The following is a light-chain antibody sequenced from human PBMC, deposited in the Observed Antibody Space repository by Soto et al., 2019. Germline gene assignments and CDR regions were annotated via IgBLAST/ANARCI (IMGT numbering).Light chain of an antibody. CDR3: SSYTRSINLL. CDR1: TSDVGGYNS. J-gene: IGLJ3*02. CDR2: DVT. V-gene: IGLV2-14*03. Sequence: QSVLTQPASLSGPLGQSITISCTGATSDVGGYNSVSWYQQHPGRAPKLIIYDVTDRPSGISNRFSGSKSGNTDSLTISGLQAEDEAYYYCSSYTRSINLLFGGGTKVTVL.